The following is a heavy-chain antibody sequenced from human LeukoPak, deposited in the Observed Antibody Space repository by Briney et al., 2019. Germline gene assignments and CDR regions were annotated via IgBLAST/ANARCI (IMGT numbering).Heavy chain of an antibody. Sequence: SVKVSCKASGGTFSSYAINWVRQAPGQGLEWMGGIIPIFGTANYAQKFQGRVTITTDESTSTAYMELSSLRSEDTAVYYCAREFLGYCSSTSCPPRYYYYMDVWDKGTTVTVSS. CDR1: GGTFSSYA. J-gene: IGHJ6*03. V-gene: IGHV1-69*05. CDR3: AREFLGYCSSTSCPPRYYYYMDV. D-gene: IGHD2-2*01. CDR2: IIPIFGTA.